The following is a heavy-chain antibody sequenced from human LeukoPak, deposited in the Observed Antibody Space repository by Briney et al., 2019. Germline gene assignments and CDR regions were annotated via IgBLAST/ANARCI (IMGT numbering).Heavy chain of an antibody. J-gene: IGHJ3*02. D-gene: IGHD1-1*01. CDR1: GGSISSYY. CDR2: IYYSGST. CDR3: ARATKRQLLGAFDI. V-gene: IGHV4-59*01. Sequence: TSETLSLTCTVSGGSISSYYWSWIRQPPGKGLEWIGYIYYSGSTNYNPSLKSRVTISVDTSKNQFSLKLSSVTAADTAVYYCARATKRQLLGAFDIWGQGTMVTVSS.